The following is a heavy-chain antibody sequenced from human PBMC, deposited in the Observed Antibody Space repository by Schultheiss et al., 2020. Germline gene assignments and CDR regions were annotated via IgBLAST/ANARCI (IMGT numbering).Heavy chain of an antibody. D-gene: IGHD1-26*01. J-gene: IGHJ4*02. CDR2: IYYSGST. V-gene: IGHV4-39*07. Sequence: SETLSLTCTVSGGSISSGGYYWGWIRQPPGKGLEWIGYIYYSGSTYYNPSLKSRVTISVDTSKNQFSLKLSSVTAADTAVYFCARDIVGATDYWGQGTLVTVSS. CDR1: GGSISSGGYY. CDR3: ARDIVGATDY.